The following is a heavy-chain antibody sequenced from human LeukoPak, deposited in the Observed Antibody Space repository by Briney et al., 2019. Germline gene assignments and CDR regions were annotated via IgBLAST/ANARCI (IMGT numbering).Heavy chain of an antibody. Sequence: SGGSLRLSCAASGFTFSTYAMNWVRQAPGKGLEWVSSISGSGASTFYADSVKARFTISRDISKNTLFLLMNSLTVEDTAIYYCARVAYTSSRGERYYFDYWGQGTLVTVSS. V-gene: IGHV3-23*01. CDR3: ARVAYTSSRGERYYFDY. CDR1: GFTFSTYA. D-gene: IGHD3-10*01. CDR2: ISGSGAST. J-gene: IGHJ4*02.